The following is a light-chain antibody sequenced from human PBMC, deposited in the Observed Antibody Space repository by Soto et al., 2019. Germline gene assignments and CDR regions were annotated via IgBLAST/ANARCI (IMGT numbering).Light chain of an antibody. Sequence: EIVLTQSPGTLSLSPGERATLSCRASQSVSSNYLAWYQQKPGQAPRLLIYGASSRATGIPVRFSGSGSGTDFTLTISRLEPEDFAVYYCQQYGRPPNTFGQGTKVEIK. CDR2: GAS. V-gene: IGKV3-20*01. CDR1: QSVSSNY. CDR3: QQYGRPPNT. J-gene: IGKJ1*01.